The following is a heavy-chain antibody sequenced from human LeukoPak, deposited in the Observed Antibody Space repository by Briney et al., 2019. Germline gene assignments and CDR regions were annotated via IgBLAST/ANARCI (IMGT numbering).Heavy chain of an antibody. J-gene: IGHJ6*03. CDR3: ARGRVSSSTWYSTYYYYFYMDV. Sequence: PSETLSLTCAVSGGSISSGGYSWSWIRQPPGKGLEWIGYIYYSGSTNFNPSLNGRVSISRDTTKNLFSLRLRSVTAADTAVYFCARGRVSSSTWYSTYYYYFYMDVWGKGTTVTVSS. CDR1: GGSISSGGYS. D-gene: IGHD1-1*01. CDR2: IYYSGST. V-gene: IGHV4-61*03.